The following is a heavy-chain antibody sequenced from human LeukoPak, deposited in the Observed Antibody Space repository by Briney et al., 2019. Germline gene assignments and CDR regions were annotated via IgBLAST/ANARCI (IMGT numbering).Heavy chain of an antibody. CDR2: IIPIFGTA. D-gene: IGHD6-13*01. J-gene: IGHJ6*02. Sequence: SVKVSCKASGGTFSSYAISWVRQAPGQGLEWMGGIIPIFGTANYAQKFQGRVTITADESTSTAHMELSSLRSEDTAVYYCARQGPSSSWYEGYYYGMDVWGQGTTVTVSS. V-gene: IGHV1-69*13. CDR1: GGTFSSYA. CDR3: ARQGPSSSWYEGYYYGMDV.